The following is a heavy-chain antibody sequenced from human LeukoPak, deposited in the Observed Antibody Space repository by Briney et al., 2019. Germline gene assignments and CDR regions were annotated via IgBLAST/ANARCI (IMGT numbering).Heavy chain of an antibody. CDR2: ISYDGSNK. J-gene: IGHJ6*04. V-gene: IGHV3-30*04. CDR1: GFTFSRYA. Sequence: PGGSLRHSCAASGFTFSRYAMHWVRQATGKGLEWVAVISYDGSNKYYADSVKGRFTISRDNSKNTLYLQMNSPRAEDTALYYCAREGILWFGELIYAMDVCGKGTTVTVSS. D-gene: IGHD3-10*01. CDR3: AREGILWFGELIYAMDV.